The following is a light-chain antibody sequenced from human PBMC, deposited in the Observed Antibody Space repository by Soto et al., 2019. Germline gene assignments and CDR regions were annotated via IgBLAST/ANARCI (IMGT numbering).Light chain of an antibody. Sequence: EIVLTQSPGTLSLSPGERATLSCRASQSVSSSYLAWYQQKPGQAPRLLIYGASSRATGIPDRFSGSGSGTHITLTISRLEPEDFAVYYCQQYGSSPATFGQGTKVDIK. V-gene: IGKV3-20*01. J-gene: IGKJ1*01. CDR3: QQYGSSPAT. CDR2: GAS. CDR1: QSVSSSY.